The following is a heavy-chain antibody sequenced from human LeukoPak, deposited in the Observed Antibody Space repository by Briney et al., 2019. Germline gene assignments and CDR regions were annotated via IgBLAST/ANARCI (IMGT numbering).Heavy chain of an antibody. CDR3: ARTKSGWYYSDY. J-gene: IGHJ4*02. CDR1: GGSMRRYY. Sequence: SETLSLTCTVSGGSMRRYYWSWIRQPPGKGLELIGYVYYSGTANYNPSLESRVTILVDTSKNQFSLNLSSVTAADTAVYYCARTKSGWYYSDYWGQGTLVSVSS. CDR2: VYYSGTA. D-gene: IGHD6-19*01. V-gene: IGHV4-59*08.